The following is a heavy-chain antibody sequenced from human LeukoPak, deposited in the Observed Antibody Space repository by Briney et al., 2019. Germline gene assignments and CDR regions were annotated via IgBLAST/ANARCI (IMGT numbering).Heavy chain of an antibody. CDR3: ARDPGGAWAVAAAGIDY. CDR2: INPSGGST. V-gene: IGHV1-46*01. J-gene: IGHJ4*02. D-gene: IGHD6-13*01. Sequence: ASVKVSCKASGYTFTSYYMHWVRQAPGQGLEWMGIINPSGGSTSYAQKFQGRVTMTRDTSTSTVYMELSSLRSEDTAVCYCARDPGGAWAVAAAGIDYWGQGTLVTVSS. CDR1: GYTFTSYY.